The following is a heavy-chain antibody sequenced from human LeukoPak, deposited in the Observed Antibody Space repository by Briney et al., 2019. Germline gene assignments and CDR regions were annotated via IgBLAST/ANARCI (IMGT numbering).Heavy chain of an antibody. CDR2: ISSSRSTI. Sequence: GGSLRLSCAASGFTFSSYSMNWVRQAAGKGLGWVSYISSSRSTIYYADSVKGRFTISRDNAKNSLDLQMNSLRAEDTAVYYCARDLQGITFDSWGQGTLVPVSS. D-gene: IGHD6-13*01. CDR1: GFTFSSYS. V-gene: IGHV3-48*04. CDR3: ARDLQGITFDS. J-gene: IGHJ4*02.